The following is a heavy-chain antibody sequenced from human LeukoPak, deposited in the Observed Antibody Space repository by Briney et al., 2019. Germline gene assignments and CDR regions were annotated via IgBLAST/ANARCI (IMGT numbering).Heavy chain of an antibody. J-gene: IGHJ4*02. CDR2: IKQDGSEK. D-gene: IGHD3-9*01. V-gene: IGHV3-7*01. Sequence: GGSLRLSCAASGFTFSSYAMHWVRQAPGKGLEWVANIKQDGSEKYSVDSVKGRFTISRDNAKNSLYLQMNSLRAEDTAVYYCARDGNILTGYYADYWGQGTLVTVSS. CDR1: GFTFSSYA. CDR3: ARDGNILTGYYADY.